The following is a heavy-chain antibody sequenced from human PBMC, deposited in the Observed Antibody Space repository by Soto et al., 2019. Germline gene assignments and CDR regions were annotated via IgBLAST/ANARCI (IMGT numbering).Heavy chain of an antibody. CDR3: ASPLGELSRGGFDP. J-gene: IGHJ5*02. CDR2: IYYSGST. V-gene: IGHV4-39*01. Sequence: SETLSLTCTVSGGSISSSSYYWCWIRQPPGKGLEWIGSIYYSGSTYYNPSLKSRVTISVDTSKNQFSLKLSSVTAADTAVYYCASPLGELSRGGFDPWGQETLVTVSS. D-gene: IGHD3-16*02. CDR1: GGSISSSSYY.